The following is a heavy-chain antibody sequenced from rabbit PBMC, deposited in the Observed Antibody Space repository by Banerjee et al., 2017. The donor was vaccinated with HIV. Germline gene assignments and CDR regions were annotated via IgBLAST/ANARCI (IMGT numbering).Heavy chain of an antibody. D-gene: IGHD1-1*01. CDR3: ARDLVAVIGWNFNL. Sequence: QERLVESGGGLVKPEGSLKLTCKASGVSLNDKDVMCWVRQAPGKGLEWIACINIVTGKSVYASWAEGRFIMSRTSSTTVTLQMTSLTAADTATYFCARDLVAVIGWNFNLWGPGTLVTVS. J-gene: IGHJ4*01. CDR1: GVSLNDKDV. CDR2: INIVTGKS. V-gene: IGHV1S45*01.